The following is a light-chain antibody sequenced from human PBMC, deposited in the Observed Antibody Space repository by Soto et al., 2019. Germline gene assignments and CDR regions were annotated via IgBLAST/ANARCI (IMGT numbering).Light chain of an antibody. CDR2: AAS. Sequence: DIQMTQSPSSLSASVGDRITITCRASQSISRYLNWYQHKPEKAPKLLINAASSLERGVPSRFSGGASGTDFTLNISSLQPDDFATSYWQQNYRATPWTFGQGTKVEVK. J-gene: IGKJ1*01. V-gene: IGKV1-39*01. CDR1: QSISRY. CDR3: QQNYRATPWT.